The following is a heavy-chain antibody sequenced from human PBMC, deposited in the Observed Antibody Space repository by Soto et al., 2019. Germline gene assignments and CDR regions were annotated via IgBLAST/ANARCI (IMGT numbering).Heavy chain of an antibody. J-gene: IGHJ6*02. CDR1: GFTFSSYG. Sequence: QVQLVESGGCVVQPGRSLRLSCAASGFTFSSYGMDWVRQAPGKGLEWVATISYDGNNKYYGESVKGRFTISRDNSKNTLFLQMNSRRAEDTAVYYCAKKGIGVSGFYSGYYYNGMDVWGQGTTVTVSS. CDR3: AKKGIGVSGFYSGYYYNGMDV. D-gene: IGHD3-22*01. CDR2: ISYDGNNK. V-gene: IGHV3-30*18.